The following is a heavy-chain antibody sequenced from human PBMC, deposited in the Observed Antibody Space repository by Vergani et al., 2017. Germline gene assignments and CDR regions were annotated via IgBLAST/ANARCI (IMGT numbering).Heavy chain of an antibody. D-gene: IGHD3-16*02. Sequence: EVQLVESGGGLVQPGGTLRLSCAASGFTLTNYAMGWVRQAPGKGLEWVSSINARGGDTYYAHSVRGRFTISRDISKNTLFLEMSSLRAEDSALYYCAKDNQVLSEGRFVYWGQGTKVTVSS. CDR1: GFTLTNYA. V-gene: IGHV3-23*04. CDR2: INARGGDT. J-gene: IGHJ4*02. CDR3: AKDNQVLSEGRFVY.